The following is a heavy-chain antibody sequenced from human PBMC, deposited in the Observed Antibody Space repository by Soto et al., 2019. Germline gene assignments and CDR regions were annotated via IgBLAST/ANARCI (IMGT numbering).Heavy chain of an antibody. CDR3: ARADYYDSSGTYYFDY. V-gene: IGHV1-2*04. J-gene: IGHJ4*02. CDR1: GYTFTGYY. Sequence: ASVKVSCKASGYTFTGYYMHWVRQAPGQGLEWMGWINPNSGGTNYAQKFQGWVTMTRDTSISTAYMELSRLRSDDAAVYYCARADYYDSSGTYYFDYWGQGTLVTVSS. CDR2: INPNSGGT. D-gene: IGHD3-22*01.